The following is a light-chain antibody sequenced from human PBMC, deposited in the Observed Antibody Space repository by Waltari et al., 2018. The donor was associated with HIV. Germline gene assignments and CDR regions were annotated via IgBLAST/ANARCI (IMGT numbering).Light chain of an antibody. J-gene: IGLJ3*02. V-gene: IGLV2-14*01. CDR2: AVS. CDR1: SSDVGGYNY. CDR3: SSYTSSSTVV. Sequence: QSALTQPASVSGSPGQSITISCTGTSSDVGGYNYVSWYQQHPGIAPKLIIYAVSNRPSGISNHFSGSKSGNTASLTISGLQAEDEADYYCSSYTSSSTVVFGGGTKLTVL.